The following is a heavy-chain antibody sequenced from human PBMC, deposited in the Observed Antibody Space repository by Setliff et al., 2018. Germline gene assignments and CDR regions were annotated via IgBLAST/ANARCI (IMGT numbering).Heavy chain of an antibody. CDR2: IYTSRST. V-gene: IGHV4-4*07. CDR1: GGSISNYY. CDR3: ARKGISALSGAFDM. J-gene: IGHJ3*02. Sequence: PSETLSLTCTVSGGSISNYYWSWIRQPAGKGLEWIGRIYTSRSTNYNPSLKSRVTMSVDTSKNQFSLKLSSVTAADTAVYYCARKGISALSGAFDMWGQGTMVTVS. D-gene: IGHD1-26*01.